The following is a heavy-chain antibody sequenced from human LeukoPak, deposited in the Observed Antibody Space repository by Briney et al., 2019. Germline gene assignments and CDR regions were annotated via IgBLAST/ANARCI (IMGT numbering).Heavy chain of an antibody. CDR2: IYHSGST. V-gene: IGHV4-38-2*02. J-gene: IGHJ3*02. D-gene: IGHD1-26*01. Sequence: SETLSLTCTVSGYSISTSYYWGWIRQPPGKGLEWIGSIYHSGSTYYNPSLKSRVTISVDTSKNQFSLKLSSVTAADTAVYYCARDRSGSYYYDAFDIWGQGTMVTVSS. CDR3: ARDRSGSYYYDAFDI. CDR1: GYSISTSYY.